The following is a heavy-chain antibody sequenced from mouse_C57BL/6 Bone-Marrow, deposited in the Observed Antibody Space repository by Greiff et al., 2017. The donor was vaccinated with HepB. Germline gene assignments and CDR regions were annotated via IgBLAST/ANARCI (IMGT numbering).Heavy chain of an antibody. Sequence: EVKLVESGGGLVQPGESLKLSCESNEYEFPSHDMSWVRKTPEKRLELVAAINSDGGSTYYPDTMERRFIISRDNTKKTLYLQMSSLRSEDTALYYCARPVYYYGSSPFAYWGQGTLVTVSA. CDR3: ARPVYYYGSSPFAY. CDR1: EYEFPSHD. V-gene: IGHV5-2*01. D-gene: IGHD1-1*01. J-gene: IGHJ3*01. CDR2: INSDGGST.